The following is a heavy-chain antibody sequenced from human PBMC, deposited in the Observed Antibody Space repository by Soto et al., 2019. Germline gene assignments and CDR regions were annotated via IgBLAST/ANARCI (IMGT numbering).Heavy chain of an antibody. Sequence: SVKVSCKASGGTFSSYAISWVRQAPGQGLEWMGGIIPIFGTANYAQKFQGRVTITADESTSTAYMELSSLRSEDTAVYYCASHHYYYDSSGYSIYYYYGMDVWGQRTTVTVSS. V-gene: IGHV1-69*13. CDR3: ASHHYYYDSSGYSIYYYYGMDV. CDR2: IIPIFGTA. D-gene: IGHD3-22*01. CDR1: GGTFSSYA. J-gene: IGHJ6*02.